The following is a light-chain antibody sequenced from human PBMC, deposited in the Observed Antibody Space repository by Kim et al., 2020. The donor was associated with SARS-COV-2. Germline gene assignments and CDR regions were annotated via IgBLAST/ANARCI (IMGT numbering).Light chain of an antibody. CDR1: SGHSSYA. J-gene: IGLJ3*02. V-gene: IGLV4-69*01. Sequence: GASVKLTCTLRSGHSSYAIAWHQQKPEKGPRYLMKLNSDGSHSKGDGIPDRFSGSRSGAERYLTISSLQSEDEADYYCQTWGTGIGFGGGTQLTVL. CDR3: QTWGTGIG. CDR2: LNSDGSH.